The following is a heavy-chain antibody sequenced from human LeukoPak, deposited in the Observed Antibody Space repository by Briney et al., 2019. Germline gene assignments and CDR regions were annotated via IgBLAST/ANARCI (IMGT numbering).Heavy chain of an antibody. CDR2: INPNSGGT. J-gene: IGHJ4*02. CDR1: GYTFTSYY. CDR3: AREDGSGSYSLFDY. V-gene: IGHV1-2*04. Sequence: ASVKVSCKASGYTFTSYYMHWVRQAPGQGLEWMGWINPNSGGTNYAQKFQGWVTMTRDTSISTAYMELSRLRSDDTAVYYCAREDGSGSYSLFDYWGQGTLVTVSS. D-gene: IGHD3-10*01.